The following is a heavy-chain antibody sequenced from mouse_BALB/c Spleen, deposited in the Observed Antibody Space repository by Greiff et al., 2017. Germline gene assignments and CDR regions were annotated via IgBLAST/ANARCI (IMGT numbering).Heavy chain of an antibody. J-gene: IGHJ3*01. CDR3: ARKGDWAAWFAY. D-gene: IGHD4-1*01. CDR2: IDPANGNT. V-gene: IGHV14-3*02. Sequence: VHVKQSGAELVKPGASVKLSCTASGFNIKDTYMHWVKQRPEQGLEWIGRIDPANGNTKYDPKFQGKATITADTSSNTAYLQLSSLTSEDTAVYYCARKGDWAAWFAYWGQGTLVTVSA. CDR1: GFNIKDTY.